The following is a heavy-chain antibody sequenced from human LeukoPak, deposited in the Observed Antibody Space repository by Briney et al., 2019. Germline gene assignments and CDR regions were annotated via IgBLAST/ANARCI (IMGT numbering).Heavy chain of an antibody. CDR2: MNTNSGGT. Sequence: ASVKVSCKASGYSFTGHYIHWVRQAPGQGLEWMGWMNTNSGGTDYALKFQGRVTMTRDTSITTAYMDMSGLTSDDTAIYYCARGLGHDILTGYDYWGQGTLVTVSS. CDR1: GYSFTGHY. J-gene: IGHJ4*02. D-gene: IGHD3-9*01. V-gene: IGHV1-2*02. CDR3: ARGLGHDILTGYDY.